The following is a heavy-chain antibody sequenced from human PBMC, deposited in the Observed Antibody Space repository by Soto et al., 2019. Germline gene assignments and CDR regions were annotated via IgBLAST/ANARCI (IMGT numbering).Heavy chain of an antibody. Sequence: GGSLRLSCAASGFTFSSSWMAWVRQAPGKGLEWVANINPDGSVKNYADSVRGRFTISRDNAKNSLYVQMNRLRAEDTAVFYCARDSGYNAFDIWGQGTMVTVSS. CDR3: ARDSGYNAFDI. D-gene: IGHD6-13*01. J-gene: IGHJ3*02. CDR2: INPDGSVK. V-gene: IGHV3-7*01. CDR1: GFTFSSSW.